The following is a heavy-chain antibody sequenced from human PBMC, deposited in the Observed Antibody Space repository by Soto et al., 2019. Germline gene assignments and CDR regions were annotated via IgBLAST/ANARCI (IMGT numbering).Heavy chain of an antibody. CDR3: ASRKVPAAVWWDGAFDI. J-gene: IGHJ3*02. Sequence: EVQLVESGGGLIQPGGSLRLSCTASGFAISSNYMTWVRQAPGKGLEWVSLLYSGGSKYYADSVKGRFTISRDRSKNTLFLQMDSLRAEDTALYFCASRKVPAAVWWDGAFDIWGHGTTVAVSS. CDR1: GFAISSNY. V-gene: IGHV3-53*01. CDR2: LYSGGSK. D-gene: IGHD2-2*01.